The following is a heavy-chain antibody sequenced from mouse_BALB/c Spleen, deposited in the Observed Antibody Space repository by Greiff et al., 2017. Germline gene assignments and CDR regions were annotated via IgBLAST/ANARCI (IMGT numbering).Heavy chain of an antibody. D-gene: IGHD4-1*01. CDR2: ISSGSSTI. V-gene: IGHV5-9-1*01. J-gene: IGHJ3*01. Sequence: EVKLVESGGGLVKPGGSLKLSCAASGFTFSSYAMSWVRQTPEKRLEWVATISSGSSTIYYADTVKGRFTISRDNPKNTLFLQMTSLRSEDTAMYYCARDNRLTGTAWFAYWGQGTLVTVSA. CDR3: ARDNRLTGTAWFAY. CDR1: GFTFSSYA.